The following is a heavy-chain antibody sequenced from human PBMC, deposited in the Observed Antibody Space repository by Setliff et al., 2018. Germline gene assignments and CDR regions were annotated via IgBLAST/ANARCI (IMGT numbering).Heavy chain of an antibody. J-gene: IGHJ4*02. V-gene: IGHV1-18*01. CDR2: ISAYTGKT. Sequence: ASVKVSCKAVGYTFLSYGLSWVRQAPGQGLEWMGWISAYTGKTDYAQNFQGRVTMTTDTSTNTAYLELRSLRYDDTAVYFCARAPRLEWILPTFDYWGLGTPVTVPQ. CDR1: GYTFLSYG. D-gene: IGHD3-3*01. CDR3: ARAPRLEWILPTFDY.